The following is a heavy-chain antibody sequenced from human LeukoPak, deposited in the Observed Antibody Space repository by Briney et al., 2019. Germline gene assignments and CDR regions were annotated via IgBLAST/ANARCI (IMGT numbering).Heavy chain of an antibody. V-gene: IGHV4-59*08. J-gene: IGHJ4*02. D-gene: IGHD5-12*01. CDR1: GGSMSNYY. Sequence: SETLSLTCTVSGGSMSNYYWSWVRQTPGKGLEWIGYISYSGSTNHNPPHKTRVTISVDTYKNRFSLKLSSVTAADTAVNYCARRGRAAGKYGGYEYWYFDYWGQGTLVTVSS. CDR3: ARRGRAAGKYGGYEYWYFDY. CDR2: ISYSGST.